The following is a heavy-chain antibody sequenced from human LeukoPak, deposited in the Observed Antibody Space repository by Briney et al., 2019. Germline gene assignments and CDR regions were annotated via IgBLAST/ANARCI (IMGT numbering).Heavy chain of an antibody. CDR1: GYSISSGFY. D-gene: IGHD1-26*01. V-gene: IGHV4-38-2*02. CDR3: ARAVGITTALFDY. CDR2: IYHSGST. Sequence: SETLSLTCTVSGYSISSGFYWGWIRPPPGKGLEWIGSIYHSGSTYYNPALKSRVTISVDTSKNQFSLKLSSVTAADTAVYYCARAVGITTALFDYWGQGTLVTVSS. J-gene: IGHJ4*02.